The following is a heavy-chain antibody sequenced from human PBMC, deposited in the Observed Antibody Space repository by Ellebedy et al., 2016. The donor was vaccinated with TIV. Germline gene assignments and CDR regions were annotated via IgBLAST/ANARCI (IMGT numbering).Heavy chain of an antibody. CDR2: IAGTGGTT. CDR3: AKLPVAYNWNYADDD. D-gene: IGHD1-7*01. CDR1: GISLRSYA. J-gene: IGHJ4*02. Sequence: GESLKISCAASGISLRSYAMSWVRQAPGKGLEWVSTIAGTGGTTYYRDSVKGRFTVSRDTSRSTLYLQMSSLRAEDTAVYYCAKLPVAYNWNYADDDWGQGTLVTVSS. V-gene: IGHV3-23*01.